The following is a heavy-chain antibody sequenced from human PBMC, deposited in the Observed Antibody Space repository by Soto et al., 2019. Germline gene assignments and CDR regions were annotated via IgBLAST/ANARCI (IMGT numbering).Heavy chain of an antibody. CDR1: GFTFSSYG. D-gene: IGHD2-2*01. CDR2: ISYDGSNK. J-gene: IGHJ6*02. CDR3: AKGPAIVVVPAAMNYYYGMDV. Sequence: QVQLVESGGGVVQPGRSLRLSCAASGFTFSSYGMHWVRQAPGKGLEWVAVISYDGSNKYYADSVKGRFTISRDNSXNXLXLXXNSLRAEDTAVYYCAKGPAIVVVPAAMNYYYGMDVWGQGTTVTVSS. V-gene: IGHV3-30*18.